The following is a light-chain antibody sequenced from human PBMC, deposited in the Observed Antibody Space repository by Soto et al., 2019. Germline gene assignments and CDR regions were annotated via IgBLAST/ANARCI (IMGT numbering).Light chain of an antibody. V-gene: IGKV1-5*01. CDR3: QQYSSYSNT. J-gene: IGKJ1*01. CDR1: QSISTW. CDR2: DAS. Sequence: DIQMTQSPSTLSASVGDSVTITCRASQSISTWLAWYQQKSGKAPKLLIYDASSLESGVPSRFSGSGSVTEFRLTISSLQPDDFATYYCQQYSSYSNTFGQGTKVDIK.